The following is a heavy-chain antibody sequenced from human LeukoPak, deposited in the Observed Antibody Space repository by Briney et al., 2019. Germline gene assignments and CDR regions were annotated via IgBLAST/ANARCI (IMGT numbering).Heavy chain of an antibody. J-gene: IGHJ4*02. Sequence: SVTVSSKASGGTFIIYAISWVRQAPGQGLEWMGGIIPIFDTANYAQKFQGRVTLTADKSTNTAYMELSSLRSEDTAVYYCAHPYYYDSSAYWGQGTRVTVSS. V-gene: IGHV1-69*06. D-gene: IGHD3-22*01. CDR2: IIPIFDTA. CDR3: AHPYYYDSSAY. CDR1: GGTFIIYA.